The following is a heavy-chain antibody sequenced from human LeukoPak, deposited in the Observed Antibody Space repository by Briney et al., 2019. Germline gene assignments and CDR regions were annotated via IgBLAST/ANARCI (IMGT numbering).Heavy chain of an antibody. CDR1: GYTFTSYG. D-gene: IGHD6-19*01. V-gene: IGHV1-18*01. CDR3: ARNSHGYGSGWQQFNFDY. J-gene: IGHJ4*02. CDR2: ISVYNGNT. Sequence: GASVSVSCETSGYTFTSYGISWMRQAPGQGLEWMGWISVYNGNTNYAQKFQGRVTMTTDTSTSTAYMELRGLRSDDTAIYYCARNSHGYGSGWQQFNFDYWGQGTLVTVSS.